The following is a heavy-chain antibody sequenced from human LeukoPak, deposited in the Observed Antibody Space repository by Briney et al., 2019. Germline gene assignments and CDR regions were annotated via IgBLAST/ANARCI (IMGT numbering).Heavy chain of an antibody. Sequence: ASVKVSCKASGGTFSSYAISWVRQAPGQGLEWMGGITPIFGTANYAQKFQGRVTITTDESTSTAYMELSSLRSEDTAVYYCARSSLGYCTNGVCFAFDYWGQGTLVTVSS. CDR2: ITPIFGTA. CDR1: GGTFSSYA. J-gene: IGHJ4*02. D-gene: IGHD2-8*01. V-gene: IGHV1-69*05. CDR3: ARSSLGYCTNGVCFAFDY.